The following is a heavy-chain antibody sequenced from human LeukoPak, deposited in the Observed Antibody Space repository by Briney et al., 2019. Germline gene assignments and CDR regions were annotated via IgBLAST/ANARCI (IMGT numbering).Heavy chain of an antibody. CDR3: ARSPNCGGDCS. CDR1: GFTFSSYG. D-gene: IGHD2-21*02. J-gene: IGHJ5*02. V-gene: IGHV3-33*01. Sequence: GGSLRLSCAASGFTFSSYGMHWVRQAPGKGLEWVAVIWYDGSNKYYADSVKGRFTISRDNAKNTLYLQMNSLRAEDTAVYYCARSPNCGGDCSWGQGTLVTVSS. CDR2: IWYDGSNK.